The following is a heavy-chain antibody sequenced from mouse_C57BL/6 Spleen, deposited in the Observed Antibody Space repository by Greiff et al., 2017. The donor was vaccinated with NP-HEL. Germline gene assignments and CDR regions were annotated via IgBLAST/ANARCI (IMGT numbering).Heavy chain of an antibody. Sequence: VQLQQPGAELVRPGTSVKLSCKASGYTFTSYWMHWVKQRPGQGLEWIGVIDPSDSYTNYNQKFKGKATLTVDTSSSTAYMQLSSLTSEDSAVYYCASTYLRSMDYWGQGTSVTVSS. CDR3: ASTYLRSMDY. CDR1: GYTFTSYW. J-gene: IGHJ4*01. CDR2: IDPSDSYT. V-gene: IGHV1-59*01. D-gene: IGHD5-1*01.